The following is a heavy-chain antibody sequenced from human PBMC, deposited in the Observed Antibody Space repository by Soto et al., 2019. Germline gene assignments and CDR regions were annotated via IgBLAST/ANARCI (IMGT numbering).Heavy chain of an antibody. D-gene: IGHD6-19*01. Sequence: SETLSLTCAVYGGSFSGYYWSWIRQPPGKGLEWIGEINHSGSTNYNPSLKSRVTISVDTSKNQFSLKLSSVTAADTAVYYCASEFTKYSSGPNWFEPWGQGTLVTVSA. CDR2: INHSGST. CDR1: GGSFSGYY. CDR3: ASEFTKYSSGPNWFEP. J-gene: IGHJ5*02. V-gene: IGHV4-34*01.